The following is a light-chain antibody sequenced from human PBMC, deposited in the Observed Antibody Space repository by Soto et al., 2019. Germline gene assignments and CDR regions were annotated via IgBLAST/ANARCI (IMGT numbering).Light chain of an antibody. CDR3: HQYNSSRRT. CDR2: DAS. V-gene: IGKV3-20*01. CDR1: QSVTSNY. J-gene: IGKJ1*01. Sequence: EIVLTQSPGTLSLSPGERATLSFSASQSVTSNYLAWYQQKPGQAPRLLIYDASNRATGIPARFSGSGSGTDFTLTISSLEPEDFAVYYCHQYNSSRRTFGQGTKVDIK.